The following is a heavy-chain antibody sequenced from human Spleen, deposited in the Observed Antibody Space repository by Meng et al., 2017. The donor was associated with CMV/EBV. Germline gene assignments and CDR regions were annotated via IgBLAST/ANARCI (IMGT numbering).Heavy chain of an antibody. CDR3: AKAFSASWYREYYDD. CDR2: ITASGGST. CDR1: GFTFSSYG. D-gene: IGHD1-26*01. V-gene: IGHV3-23*01. J-gene: IGHJ4*02. Sequence: GGSLRLSCAASGFTFSSYGMHWVRQAPGRGLAWVSAITASGGSTYYADSVKGRFTISRDNSKHTLYLQMSSLRAGDTALYYCAKAFSASWYREYYDDWGQGTLVTVSS.